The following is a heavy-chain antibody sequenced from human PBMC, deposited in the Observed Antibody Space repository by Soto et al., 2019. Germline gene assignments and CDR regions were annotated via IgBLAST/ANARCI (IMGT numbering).Heavy chain of an antibody. J-gene: IGHJ4*02. CDR2: INHSGST. CDR1: GGSFSGYY. Sequence: SETLSLTCAVYGGSFSGYYWSWIRQPPGKRLEWIGEINHSGSTNYNPSLKSRVTISVDTSKNQFSLKLSSVTAADTAVYYCARLYGYVWGSYRLYYFDYWGQGTLVTVSS. CDR3: ARLYGYVWGSYRLYYFDY. D-gene: IGHD3-16*02. V-gene: IGHV4-34*01.